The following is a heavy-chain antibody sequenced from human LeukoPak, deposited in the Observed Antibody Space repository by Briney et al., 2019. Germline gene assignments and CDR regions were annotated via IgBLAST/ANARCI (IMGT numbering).Heavy chain of an antibody. CDR2: IYHSGST. D-gene: IGHD3-3*01. J-gene: IGHJ4*02. V-gene: IGHV4-38-2*02. CDR1: GYSISSGYY. CDR3: ASSDPYDFWSGYPHKALDY. Sequence: SETLSLTCTVSGYSISSGYYWGWIRQPPGKGLEWIGSIYHSGSTYYNPSLKSRVTISVDTSKNQFSLKLSSVTAADTAVYYCASSDPYDFWSGYPHKALDYWGQGTLVTVS.